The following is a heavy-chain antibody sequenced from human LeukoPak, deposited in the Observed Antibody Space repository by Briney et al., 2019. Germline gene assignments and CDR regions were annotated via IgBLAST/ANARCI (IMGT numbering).Heavy chain of an antibody. V-gene: IGHV3-23*01. Sequence: GGSLRLSCAAPGFTFSSYAMSWVRQAPGKGLEWVSAISGSGGSTYYADSVKGRFTISRDNSKNTLYLQVNSLRAEDTAVYFCARGNVRGYSYGFDYWGQGTLVTVSS. D-gene: IGHD5-18*01. CDR2: ISGSGGST. CDR3: ARGNVRGYSYGFDY. CDR1: GFTFSSYA. J-gene: IGHJ4*02.